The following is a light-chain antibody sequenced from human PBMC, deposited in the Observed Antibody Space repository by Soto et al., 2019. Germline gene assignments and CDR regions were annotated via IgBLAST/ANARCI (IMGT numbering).Light chain of an antibody. J-gene: IGLJ1*01. Sequence: QAVVTQPPSTSATPGQRVTISCSGSSSNIGSNSVNWFQHLPRTAPKLLISSTTDRPSGVPDRFSGSKSGTSASLAISGLQSEDEADYYCAAWDNSLNGHVFGTGTKLTVL. CDR2: STT. CDR3: AAWDNSLNGHV. V-gene: IGLV1-44*01. CDR1: SSNIGSNS.